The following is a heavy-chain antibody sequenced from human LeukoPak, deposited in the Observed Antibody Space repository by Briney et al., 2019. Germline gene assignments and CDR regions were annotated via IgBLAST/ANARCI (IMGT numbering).Heavy chain of an antibody. CDR2: IYSGGST. J-gene: IGHJ4*02. CDR3: VRDYSYGTE. V-gene: IGHV3-53*01. Sequence: GGSLRLSCVASGFSVSSNYLSWVRQASGKGLEWVSLIYSGGSTYYADSVKGRFTISRDNSKNTLYLQMNSLRAEDTAVYYCVRDYSYGTEWGQGTLVTVSS. D-gene: IGHD5-18*01. CDR1: GFSVSSNY.